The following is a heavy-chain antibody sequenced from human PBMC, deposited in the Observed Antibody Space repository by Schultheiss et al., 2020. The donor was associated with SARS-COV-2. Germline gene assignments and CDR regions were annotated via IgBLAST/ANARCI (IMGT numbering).Heavy chain of an antibody. V-gene: IGHV3-21*04. Sequence: GGSLRLSCAASGFTFSSFWMSWYRHVPGRGLEWVSSISSSSSYIYYADSVKGRFTISRDNSKNTLYLQMNSLRAEDTALYYCAKCTGDSDAFDIWGQGTMVTVSS. CDR2: ISSSSSYI. CDR1: GFTFSSFW. J-gene: IGHJ3*02. D-gene: IGHD2-8*02. CDR3: AKCTGDSDAFDI.